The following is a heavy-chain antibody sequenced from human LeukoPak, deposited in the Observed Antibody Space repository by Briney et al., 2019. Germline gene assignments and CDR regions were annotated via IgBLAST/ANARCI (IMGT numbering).Heavy chain of an antibody. Sequence: SETLSLTCTVSGGSISSYYWSWIRQPPGKGLEWIGYIYDSGSTNYNPSLKSRVTISVDTSKNQFSLKLTSVTAADTAVYYCARLYSTSWYYFDYWGRGTLVTVSS. J-gene: IGHJ4*02. CDR2: IYDSGST. D-gene: IGHD4-11*01. V-gene: IGHV4-59*08. CDR1: GGSISSYY. CDR3: ARLYSTSWYYFDY.